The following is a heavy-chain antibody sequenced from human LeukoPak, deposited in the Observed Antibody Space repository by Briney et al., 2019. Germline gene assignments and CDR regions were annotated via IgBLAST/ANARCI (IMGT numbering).Heavy chain of an antibody. CDR2: IYSGGST. D-gene: IGHD3-10*01. Sequence: GGSLRLSCAASGFTVSSNYMSWVRQAPGKGLEWVSVIYSGGSTYYADSVKGRFTISRDNSKNTLYLQMNSLRAEDTAVYYCARDLDGSGSYYWGSEHYYYMDVWGKGTTVTVSS. V-gene: IGHV3-66*01. CDR1: GFTVSSNY. J-gene: IGHJ6*03. CDR3: ARDLDGSGSYYWGSEHYYYMDV.